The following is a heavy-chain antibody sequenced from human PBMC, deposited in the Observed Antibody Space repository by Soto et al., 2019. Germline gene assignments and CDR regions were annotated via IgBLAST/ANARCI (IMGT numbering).Heavy chain of an antibody. CDR3: ARVRGVGYCSGGSCYPSNYYGMDV. Sequence: SETLSLTCGVYGGSFSGYYWSWIRQPPGKGLEWIGEINHTGSANHNPSLKSRVTTSVDTSKNQFSLRLSSVTAADTAVYYCARVRGVGYCSGGSCYPSNYYGMDVWGQGTTVTVSS. V-gene: IGHV4-34*01. CDR1: GGSFSGYY. CDR2: INHTGSA. D-gene: IGHD2-15*01. J-gene: IGHJ6*02.